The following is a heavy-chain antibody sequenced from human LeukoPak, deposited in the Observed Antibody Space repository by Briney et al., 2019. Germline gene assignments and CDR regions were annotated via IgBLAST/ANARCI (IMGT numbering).Heavy chain of an antibody. CDR3: ARGISPGSGWFFNI. Sequence: PSGTRSLPCAVSGGSISSGHWWSWVRQPPMKGLEWIGEIYQSGSTNYNPSLNSRVTISVDKSKNQFSLKLTSVTAADTAVYYCARGISPGSGWFFNIWGQGTVFSVSS. D-gene: IGHD6-19*01. CDR2: IYQSGST. V-gene: IGHV4-4*02. CDR1: GGSISSGHW. J-gene: IGHJ3*02.